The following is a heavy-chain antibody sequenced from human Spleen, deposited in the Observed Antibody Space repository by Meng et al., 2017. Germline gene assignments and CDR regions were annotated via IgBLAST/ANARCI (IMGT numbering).Heavy chain of an antibody. V-gene: IGHV1-18*01. CDR1: GYTFTSYG. D-gene: IGHD3-10*01. Sequence: ASVKVSCKASGYTFTSYGISWVRQAPGQGLEWMGWISAYNGNTNYAQKLQGRVTMTTDTSTSTAYMELRSLRSDDTAVYYCARASLWGAYGSGSYSFDPWGQGTLVTVSS. CDR3: ARASLWGAYGSGSYSFDP. J-gene: IGHJ5*02. CDR2: ISAYNGNT.